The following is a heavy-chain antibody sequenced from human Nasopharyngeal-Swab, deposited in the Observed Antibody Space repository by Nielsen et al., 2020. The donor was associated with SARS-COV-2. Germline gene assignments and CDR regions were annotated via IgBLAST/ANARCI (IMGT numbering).Heavy chain of an antibody. V-gene: IGHV3-7*01. CDR3: ASYHRWAVSGLDY. J-gene: IGHJ4*02. Sequence: VRQAPGKGLEWVANIKQDGSEKYYVDSVKGRFTISRDNAKNSLYLQMNSLRAEDTAVYYCASYHRWAVSGLDYWGQGTLVTVSS. D-gene: IGHD6-19*01. CDR2: IKQDGSEK.